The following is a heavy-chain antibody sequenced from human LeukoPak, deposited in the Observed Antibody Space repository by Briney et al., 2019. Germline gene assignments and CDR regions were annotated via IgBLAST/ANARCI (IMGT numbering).Heavy chain of an antibody. J-gene: IGHJ4*02. D-gene: IGHD2-2*01. Sequence: ASVTVSCKASGYTFSNYDMNWVRQAPGQGLEWMGWMKPNSGNADYAQKLQGRVTITRNTTIGTAYMPLSSLRSEHPAIYYCARGSKRVPGAIGVYWGQGTLVTVSS. CDR2: MKPNSGNA. V-gene: IGHV1-8*01. CDR3: ARGSKRVPGAIGVY. CDR1: GYTFSNYD.